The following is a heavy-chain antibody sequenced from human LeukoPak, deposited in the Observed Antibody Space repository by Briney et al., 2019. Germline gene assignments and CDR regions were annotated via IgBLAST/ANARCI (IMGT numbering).Heavy chain of an antibody. CDR3: ARDFSSSWYAGAFDI. Sequence: GGSLRLSCAASGFTFSSYWMHWVRQAPGKGLVWVSRINSDGSSTSYADSVKGRFTISRDNAKNTLYLQMNSLRAEDTAVYYCARDFSSSWYAGAFDIWGQGTMVTVSS. V-gene: IGHV3-74*01. CDR1: GFTFSSYW. D-gene: IGHD6-13*01. J-gene: IGHJ3*02. CDR2: INSDGSST.